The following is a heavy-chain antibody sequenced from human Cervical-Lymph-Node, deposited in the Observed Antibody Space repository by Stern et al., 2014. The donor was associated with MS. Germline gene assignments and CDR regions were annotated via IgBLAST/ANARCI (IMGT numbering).Heavy chain of an antibody. CDR1: GFTFDDHT. CDR2: MSSDGGIT. J-gene: IGHJ4*02. V-gene: IGHV3-43*01. CDR3: VRDFSEHYESSGPFDF. Sequence: EEQLVESGGNVVQPGGSLRLSCAASGFTFDDHTMHWVRQAPGQGLEWVSLMSSDGGITRYEDSARGGITIYRDNSKNSLYLHMNSLRPEDTALYYCVRDFSEHYESSGPFDFWGQGTRVTVSS. D-gene: IGHD3-22*01.